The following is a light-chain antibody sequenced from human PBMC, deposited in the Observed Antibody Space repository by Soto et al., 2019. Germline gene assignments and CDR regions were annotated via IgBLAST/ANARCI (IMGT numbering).Light chain of an antibody. CDR1: QSISSW. J-gene: IGKJ1*01. Sequence: DIHMTQSPSTLSASVGDRVTITCRASQSISSWLAWYQQKPGKAPKLLIYDASSLESGVPSRFSGSGSGTEFTLTISSLQPDDFATYYCQQHDTYPWTFGQGTKAEIK. CDR3: QQHDTYPWT. V-gene: IGKV1-5*01. CDR2: DAS.